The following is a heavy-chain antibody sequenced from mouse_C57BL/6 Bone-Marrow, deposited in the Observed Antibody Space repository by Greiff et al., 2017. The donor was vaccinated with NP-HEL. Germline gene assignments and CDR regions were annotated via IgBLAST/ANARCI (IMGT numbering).Heavy chain of an antibody. CDR3: VRQGYCDFYYAMDY. Sequence: GGGLVQPKGSLKLSCAASGFSFNTYAMNWVRQAPGKGLEWVARIRSKSNNYATYYVDSVKDRFTISRDDSESMLYLQMNNLKTEDTAMYYCVRQGYCDFYYAMDYWGQGTSVTVSS. CDR1: GFSFNTYA. D-gene: IGHD2-3*01. CDR2: IRSKSNNYAT. J-gene: IGHJ4*01. V-gene: IGHV10-1*01.